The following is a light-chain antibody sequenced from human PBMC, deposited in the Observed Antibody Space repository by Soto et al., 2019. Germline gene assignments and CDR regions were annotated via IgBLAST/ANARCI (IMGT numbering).Light chain of an antibody. CDR2: DVN. CDR3: CSYAGSYTLV. CDR1: SSDVGGYNY. Sequence: QSALTQPRSVSGSPGQSVTISCTGTSSDVGGYNYVSWYQQHPGKAPKVMIYDVNKRPSGVLDRISGSKSANTASLTISGLQAEDEADYYCCSYAGSYTLVFGGGTKLTVL. V-gene: IGLV2-11*01. J-gene: IGLJ2*01.